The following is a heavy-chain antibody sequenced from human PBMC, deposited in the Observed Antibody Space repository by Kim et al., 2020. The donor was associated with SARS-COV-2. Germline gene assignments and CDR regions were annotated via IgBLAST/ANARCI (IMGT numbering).Heavy chain of an antibody. CDR2: IYYSGST. CDR1: GGSISSYY. J-gene: IGHJ4*02. V-gene: IGHV4-59*01. Sequence: SETLSLTCTVSGGSISSYYWSWIRQPPGKGLEWIGYIYYSGSTNYNPSLKSRVTISVDTSKNQFSLKLSSVTAADTAVYYCARVGYSYGYDYWGQGTLVTVSS. CDR3: ARVGYSYGYDY. D-gene: IGHD5-18*01.